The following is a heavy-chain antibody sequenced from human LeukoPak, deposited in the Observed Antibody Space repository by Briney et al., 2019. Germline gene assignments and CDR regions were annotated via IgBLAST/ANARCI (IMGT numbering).Heavy chain of an antibody. CDR3: AKAVGSFDFAFEY. V-gene: IGHV3-23*01. CDR2: ITGSGGST. CDR1: GFTFRTYW. D-gene: IGHD3-10*01. Sequence: GGSLRLSCTASGFTFRTYWMSWVRQAPGKGLEWVSGITGSGGSTYYADSVKGRFTISRDNSKNTLYLQMNSLRAEDTAVYYCAKAVGSFDFAFEYWGQGTLVTVSS. J-gene: IGHJ4*02.